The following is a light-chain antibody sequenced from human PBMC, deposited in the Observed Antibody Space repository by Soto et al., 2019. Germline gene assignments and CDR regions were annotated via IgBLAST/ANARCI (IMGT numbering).Light chain of an antibody. CDR2: DAS. CDR1: QSIGSR. Sequence: DIQMTQSPSTLSASVGDRVTITCRASQSIGSRLAWYHQKPGKAPKVLIYDASSLQSGVPSRFSGSGSGTDFTLTISSLQPEDFATYYCQQSYSTPITFGQGTRLEN. V-gene: IGKV1-39*01. J-gene: IGKJ5*01. CDR3: QQSYSTPIT.